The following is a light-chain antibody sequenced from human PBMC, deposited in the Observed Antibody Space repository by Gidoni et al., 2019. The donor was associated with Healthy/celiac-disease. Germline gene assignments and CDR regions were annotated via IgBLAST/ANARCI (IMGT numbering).Light chain of an antibody. Sequence: LGERATINCKSSQSVLYSSNNKNYLAWYHQKPGQPPKLLIYWASTRESGVPDRFSGSGSGTDFTLTISSLQAEDVAVYYCQQYYSTPLTFGGGTKVEIK. CDR1: QSVLYSSNNKNY. V-gene: IGKV4-1*01. CDR3: QQYYSTPLT. J-gene: IGKJ4*01. CDR2: WAS.